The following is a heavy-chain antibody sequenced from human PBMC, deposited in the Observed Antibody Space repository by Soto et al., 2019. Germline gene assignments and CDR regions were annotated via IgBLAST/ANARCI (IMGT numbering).Heavy chain of an antibody. J-gene: IGHJ4*02. CDR1: EFTFSTYT. CDR2: ISYDGSEK. CDR3: ARVVAPYSSSWSFDS. Sequence: PGGSLRLSCAASEFTFSTYTMHWVRQAPGKGLKWVAVISYDGSEKNYSDSVKGRFTISRDNPKNTLFLQMNSLRREDTAVYYCARVVAPYSSSWSFDSWGQGTLVTVSS. V-gene: IGHV3-30*03. D-gene: IGHD6-13*01.